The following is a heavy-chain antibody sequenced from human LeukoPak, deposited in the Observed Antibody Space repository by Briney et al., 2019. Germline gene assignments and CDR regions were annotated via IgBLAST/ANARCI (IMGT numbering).Heavy chain of an antibody. Sequence: SETLSLTCAVYGGSFSGYYWGWVRQPPGNRLEWIGTVYHSGSTYYNPSLRSRAAISVDTSRNQFSLRLRSMTAADTAVYYCASDLSYYDSSGYFDYWGQGTLVTVSS. CDR1: GGSFSGYY. CDR2: VYHSGST. J-gene: IGHJ4*02. V-gene: IGHV4-34*11. D-gene: IGHD3-22*01. CDR3: ASDLSYYDSSGYFDY.